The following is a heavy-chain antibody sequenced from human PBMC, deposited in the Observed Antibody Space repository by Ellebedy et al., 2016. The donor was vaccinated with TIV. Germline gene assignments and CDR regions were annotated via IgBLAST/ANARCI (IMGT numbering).Heavy chain of an antibody. CDR1: RFTFSIFG. J-gene: IGHJ2*01. CDR2: ISSDGRKK. Sequence: GESLKISCAASRFTFSIFGLHWVRQAPGKGLEWVALISSDGRKKYYADSVRGRFTISRDNSKNTLYLQMDNLRVEDTAIYYCAKDESVGEVPRPFDYWGRGTLVTVSS. D-gene: IGHD3-10*01. CDR3: AKDESVGEVPRPFDY. V-gene: IGHV3-30*18.